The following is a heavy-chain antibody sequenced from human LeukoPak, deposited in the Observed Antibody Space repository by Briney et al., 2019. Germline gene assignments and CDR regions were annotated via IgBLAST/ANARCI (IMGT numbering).Heavy chain of an antibody. J-gene: IGHJ5*02. D-gene: IGHD1-26*01. CDR1: GYTFTGYY. CDR3: ASGSYYFWFDP. Sequence: ASVKVSCKASGYTFTGYYMHWVRQAPGQGLEWMGWINSNSGGTNYAQKFQGRVTMTRDTPISTAYMELSRLRSDDTAVYYCASGSYYFWFDPWGQGTLVTVSS. V-gene: IGHV1-2*02. CDR2: INSNSGGT.